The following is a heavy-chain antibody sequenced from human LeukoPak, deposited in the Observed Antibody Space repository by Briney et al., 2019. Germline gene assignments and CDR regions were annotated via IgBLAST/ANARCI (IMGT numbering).Heavy chain of an antibody. CDR2: LYSDGNT. J-gene: IGHJ4*02. V-gene: IGHV3-53*01. D-gene: IGHD1-14*01. Sequence: GGSLRLSCAASGFTVITNDMTWVRQAPGKGLEWVSVLYSDGNTKYADSVQGRFTISRDNSKNTLYLEMNSLSPDDTAVYYCARGVEPLAANTLVYWAQETLVTVSS. CDR3: ARGVEPLAANTLVY. CDR1: GFTVITND.